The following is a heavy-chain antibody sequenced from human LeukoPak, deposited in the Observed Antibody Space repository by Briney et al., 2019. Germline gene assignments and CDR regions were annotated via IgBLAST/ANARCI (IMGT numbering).Heavy chain of an antibody. V-gene: IGHV4-31*02. CDR2: ISYNDNT. J-gene: IGHJ4*02. CDR3: AIVDLNRERGVQD. CDR1: GGTISSGGYY. D-gene: IGHD3-10*01. Sequence: SHTLSLTWTVSGGTISSGGYYWSWIRQHPGKGLEWIGYISYNDNTHYNPSLKTRLTISVDTSQNIFCLNVSSVTAADTTLYCCAIVDLNRERGVQDWGQGTLVT.